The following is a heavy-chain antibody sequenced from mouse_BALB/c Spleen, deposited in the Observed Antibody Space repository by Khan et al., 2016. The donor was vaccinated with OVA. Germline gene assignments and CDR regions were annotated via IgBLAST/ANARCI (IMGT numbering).Heavy chain of an antibody. Sequence: QVQLQQFGAALVKPGASVKLSCKASGYTFTSYYMYWVKQRPGQGLEWIGEINPSNGGTNFNEKFKPKATLTVDKSSSTTYMQLSSLTSEDSAVYYCTRSGYGSFAYWGQGTLVTVSA. CDR3: TRSGYGSFAY. CDR2: INPSNGGT. V-gene: IGHV1S81*02. CDR1: GYTFTSYY. D-gene: IGHD1-1*02. J-gene: IGHJ3*01.